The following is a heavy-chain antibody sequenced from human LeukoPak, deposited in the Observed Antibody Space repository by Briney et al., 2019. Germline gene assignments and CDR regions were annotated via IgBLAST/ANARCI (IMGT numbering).Heavy chain of an antibody. CDR1: GFTFSSSA. J-gene: IGHJ6*02. CDR2: IKQDGSER. CDR3: GRSMDV. V-gene: IGHV3-7*03. Sequence: GSLRLSCAASGFTFSSSAMSWVRQAPGKGLEWVANIKQDGSERYYVDSVKGRFTISRDNAKNSLYLQMNSLRVEDTAVYYCGRSMDVWGQGTTVTVSS.